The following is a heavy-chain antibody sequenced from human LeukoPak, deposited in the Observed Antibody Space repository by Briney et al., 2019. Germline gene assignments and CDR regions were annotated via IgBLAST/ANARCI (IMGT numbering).Heavy chain of an antibody. CDR2: ISSSDSTI. J-gene: IGHJ4*02. V-gene: IGHV3-48*03. CDR1: GFTFSSYE. CDR3: ARDYGGSSPFDY. Sequence: GGSLRLSCAASGFTFSSYEMHWVRQAPGKGLEWVSYISSSDSTIYYADSVKGRFTVSRDNAKNSLYLQMNSLRAEDTAVYYCARDYGGSSPFDYWGQGTLVTVSS. D-gene: IGHD4-23*01.